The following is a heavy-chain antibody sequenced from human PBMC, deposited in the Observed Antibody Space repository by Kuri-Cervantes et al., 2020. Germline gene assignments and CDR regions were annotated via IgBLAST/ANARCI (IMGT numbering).Heavy chain of an antibody. D-gene: IGHD3-9*01. CDR1: GFTFDDYA. J-gene: IGHJ4*02. CDR2: ISWNSGSI. CDR3: AKDFDFDWLLRGLDY. V-gene: IGHV3-9*01. Sequence: LSLTCAASGFTFDDYAMHWVRQAPGKGLEWVSGISWNSGSIGYADSVKGRFTISRDNAKNSLYLQMNSLRAEDTALYYCAKDFDFDWLLRGLDYWGQGTLVTVSS.